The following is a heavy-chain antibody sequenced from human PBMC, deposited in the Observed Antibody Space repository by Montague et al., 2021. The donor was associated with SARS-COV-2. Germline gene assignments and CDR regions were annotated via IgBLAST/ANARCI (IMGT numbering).Heavy chain of an antibody. CDR3: VHSYADYLFDY. Sequence: PALVKPTQTLTLTCSFSGFSLRTSGVGVGWIRQPPGKALEWLAVIYWDDDKRYSPSLKGRLTITKDTSKNQVVLTMTNMDPVDTATYYCVHSYADYLFDYWGQGTLGSVSS. V-gene: IGHV2-5*02. CDR2: IYWDDDK. J-gene: IGHJ4*02. D-gene: IGHD4-17*01. CDR1: GFSLRTSGVG.